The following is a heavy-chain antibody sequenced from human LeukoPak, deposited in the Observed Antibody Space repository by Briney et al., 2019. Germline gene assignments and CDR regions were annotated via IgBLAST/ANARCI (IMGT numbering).Heavy chain of an antibody. V-gene: IGHV4-30-2*01. CDR1: GGSISSGGYS. J-gene: IGHJ4*02. CDR3: ARGDSSSWAFDY. D-gene: IGHD6-13*01. CDR2: IYHSGST. Sequence: SETLSLTCTVSGGSISSGGYSWSWIRQPPGKGLEWIGYIYHSGSTYYNPSLKSRVTISVDRSKNQFSLKLSSVTAADTAVYYCARGDSSSWAFDYWGQGTLVTVSS.